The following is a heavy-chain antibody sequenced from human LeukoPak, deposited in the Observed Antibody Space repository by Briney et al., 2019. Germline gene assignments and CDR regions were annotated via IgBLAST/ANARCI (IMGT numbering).Heavy chain of an antibody. CDR3: ARGFYSSNWYFDL. J-gene: IGHJ2*01. D-gene: IGHD4-11*01. CDR2: INHSGST. Sequence: PSETLSLTCAVYGGSFSGYYWSWLRQPPGKGLEWIGEINHSGSTNYNPSLKSRVTISVDTSKNQFSLKLSSVTAADTAMYYCARGFYSSNWYFDLWGRGTLVTVSS. CDR1: GGSFSGYY. V-gene: IGHV4-34*01.